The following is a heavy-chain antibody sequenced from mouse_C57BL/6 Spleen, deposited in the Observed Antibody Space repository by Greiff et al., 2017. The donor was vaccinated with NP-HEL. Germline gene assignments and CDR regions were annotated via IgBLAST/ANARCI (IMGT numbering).Heavy chain of an antibody. J-gene: IGHJ2*01. CDR2: IDPSDSYT. Sequence: QVQLQQPGAELVMPGASVKLSCKASGYTFTSYWMHWVKQRPGQGLEWIGEIDPSDSYTNYNQKFKGKSTFTVDKSSSTAYMQLSSLTSEDSAVYYCARNGGYSNYDYWGQGTTLTVSS. D-gene: IGHD2-5*01. V-gene: IGHV1-69*01. CDR1: GYTFTSYW. CDR3: ARNGGYSNYDY.